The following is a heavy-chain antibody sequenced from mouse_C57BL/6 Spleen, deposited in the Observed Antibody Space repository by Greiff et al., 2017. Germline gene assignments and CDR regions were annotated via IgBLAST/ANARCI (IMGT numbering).Heavy chain of an antibody. CDR3: ARLGVWGRDAMDY. CDR2: ISSGGSYT. D-gene: IGHD6-1*01. CDR1: GFTFSSYG. Sequence: DVKLVESGGDLVKPGGSLKLSCAASGFTFSSYGMSWVRQTPDKRLEWVATISSGGSYTYYPDSVKGRFTISRDNAKNTLYLQMSSLKSEDTAMYYCARLGVWGRDAMDYWGQGTSVTVSS. J-gene: IGHJ4*01. V-gene: IGHV5-6*02.